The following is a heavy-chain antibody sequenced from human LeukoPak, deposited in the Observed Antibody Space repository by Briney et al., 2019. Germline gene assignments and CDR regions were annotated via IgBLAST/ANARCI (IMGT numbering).Heavy chain of an antibody. CDR1: EFTFNSCA. Sequence: GGPLRLSCAASEFTFNSCAMYWVRQARGKGVEWISGIFGSGGSRHYADSAKVPFTISRDNFQNTVYLQLGSLRVEDTAVYYCGKTTVGYSSGRYPGWPVDYWGQGALVTVSS. CDR3: GKTTVGYSSGRYPGWPVDY. CDR2: IFGSGGSR. D-gene: IGHD2-15*01. V-gene: IGHV3-23*01. J-gene: IGHJ4*02.